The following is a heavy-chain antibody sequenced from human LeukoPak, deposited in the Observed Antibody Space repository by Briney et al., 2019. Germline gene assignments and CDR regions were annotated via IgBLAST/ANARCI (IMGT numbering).Heavy chain of an antibody. CDR3: AKDRTWWLAHFDY. CDR1: GFTFSSYA. CDR2: ISGSGGST. J-gene: IGHJ4*02. Sequence: GGSLRLSCAASGFTFSSYAMSWVRQAPGKGLEWVSAISGSGGSTHYADSVKGRFTISRDNSKNTLYLQMNSLRAEDTAVYYCAKDRTWWLAHFDYWGQGTLVTVSS. D-gene: IGHD6-19*01. V-gene: IGHV3-23*01.